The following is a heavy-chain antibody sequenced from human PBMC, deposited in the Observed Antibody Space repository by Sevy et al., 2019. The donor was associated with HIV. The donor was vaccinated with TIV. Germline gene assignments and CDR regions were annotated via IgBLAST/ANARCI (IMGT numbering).Heavy chain of an antibody. CDR3: ATILPAGVPAEYFQH. CDR1: GLTFSSYW. Sequence: EGSLRLSCAGSGLTFSSYWMTWVRQAPGKGLEWVANINQGGSQEYYVDSVKGRFTISRDNAKNSLYLQINSLRAEDTAVYYCATILPAGVPAEYFQHWGQGTLVTVSS. V-gene: IGHV3-7*01. J-gene: IGHJ1*01. CDR2: INQGGSQE. D-gene: IGHD2-2*01.